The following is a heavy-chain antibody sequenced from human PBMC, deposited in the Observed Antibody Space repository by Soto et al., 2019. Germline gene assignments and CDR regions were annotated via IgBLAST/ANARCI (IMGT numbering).Heavy chain of an antibody. V-gene: IGHV3-64*01. CDR1: GFTFSNYA. D-gene: IGHD6-19*01. CDR3: ARREQSDYYYMDV. J-gene: IGHJ6*03. CDR2: ISSNGVGT. Sequence: EVQLVESGGGLVQPGGCLRLSCAASGFTFSNYAMDWVRQAPGKVLEYVSGISSNGVGTYYANSVKDRFTISRDNSKNTLYLQMGSLRAEDMAVYYCARREQSDYYYMDVWGKGTSVTVSS.